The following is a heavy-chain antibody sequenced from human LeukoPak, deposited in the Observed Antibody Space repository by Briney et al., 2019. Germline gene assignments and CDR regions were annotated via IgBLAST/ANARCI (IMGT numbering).Heavy chain of an antibody. J-gene: IGHJ5*02. CDR2: IYYSGST. V-gene: IGHV4-59*01. CDR3: ARTHYSSGWYSGLRNWFDP. CDR1: GGSISSYY. D-gene: IGHD6-19*01. Sequence: SETLSLTCTVSGGSISSYYWSWIRQPPGKGLEWIGYIYYSGSTDYNPSLKSRVTISVDTSKNQFSLKLSSVTAADTAVYYCARTHYSSGWYSGLRNWFDPWGQGTLVTVSS.